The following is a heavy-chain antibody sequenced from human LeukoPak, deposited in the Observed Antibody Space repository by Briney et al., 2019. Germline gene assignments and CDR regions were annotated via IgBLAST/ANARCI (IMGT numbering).Heavy chain of an antibody. CDR2: IYYSGST. D-gene: IGHD2-15*01. CDR3: ARGYCSGGSCYSHWYFDL. Sequence: SETLSLTCPVSGGSISSSSYYWGWIRQPPGKGLEWIGSIYYSGSTYYNPSLKSRVTISVDTSKNQFSLKLSSVTAADTAVYYCARGYCSGGSCYSHWYFDLWGRGTLVTVSS. J-gene: IGHJ2*01. CDR1: GGSISSSSYY. V-gene: IGHV4-39*07.